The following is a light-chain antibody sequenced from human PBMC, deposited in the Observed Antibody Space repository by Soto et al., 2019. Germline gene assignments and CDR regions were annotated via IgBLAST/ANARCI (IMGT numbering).Light chain of an antibody. V-gene: IGKV3-11*01. J-gene: IGKJ4*01. CDR1: QSVSSY. CDR2: DAS. Sequence: EIVLTQSPATLSLSPGERATLSCRASQSVSSYLAWYQQKPGQAPRLLIYDASNRATGIPARFSGSGSGTEFTLTISSLQPEDFATYYCQQRKSYPLTFGGGTKVDIK. CDR3: QQRKSYPLT.